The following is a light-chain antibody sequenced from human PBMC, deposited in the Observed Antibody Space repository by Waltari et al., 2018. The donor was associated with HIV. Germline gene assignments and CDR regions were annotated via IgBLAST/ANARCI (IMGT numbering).Light chain of an antibody. J-gene: IGKJ2*01. CDR3: QQYNSDFYT. Sequence: DIQMTQSPSPLSASVGDRVTITCRASQDVGYWLAWYQQKSGKAPKLLMYKTSILEHGVPSRFSGRGSGTGFTLTIDGLQPEDVATYYCQQYNSDFYTFGQGTKLEI. CDR1: QDVGYW. CDR2: KTS. V-gene: IGKV1-5*03.